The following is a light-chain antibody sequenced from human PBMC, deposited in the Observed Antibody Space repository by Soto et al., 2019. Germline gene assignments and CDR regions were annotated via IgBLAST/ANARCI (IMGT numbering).Light chain of an antibody. V-gene: IGLV8-61*01. CDR3: MLYMGSDIAV. Sequence: QAVVTQEPSFSVSPGGTVTLTCGLTSGSVSTTYYPSWYQQTPGQAPRTLIYNTDTRSSGVPDRFSGSILENKAALTITGAQAEDESDYYCMLYMGSDIAVLGGGTKLTVL. J-gene: IGLJ2*01. CDR1: SGSVSTTYY. CDR2: NTD.